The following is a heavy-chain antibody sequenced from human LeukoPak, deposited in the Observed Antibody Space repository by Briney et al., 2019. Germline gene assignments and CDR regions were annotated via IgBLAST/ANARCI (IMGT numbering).Heavy chain of an antibody. CDR2: IHYSGST. CDR1: GGSISSYY. J-gene: IGHJ4*02. Sequence: PSETLSLTCTVSGGSISSYYWSWIRQPPGKGLEWIGYIHYSGSTNYNPSLKSRVSISTDTSKNQFSLKLSSVTAADTAVYFCARGFRGDNFDYWGQGTLVTVSS. D-gene: IGHD7-27*01. V-gene: IGHV4-59*08. CDR3: ARGFRGDNFDY.